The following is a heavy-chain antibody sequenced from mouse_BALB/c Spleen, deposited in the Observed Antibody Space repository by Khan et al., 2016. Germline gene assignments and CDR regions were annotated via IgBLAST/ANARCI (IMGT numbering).Heavy chain of an antibody. CDR3: SRNGCDYSAMDY. D-gene: IGHD2-2*01. CDR1: GFSTFAYA. J-gene: IGHJ4*01. V-gene: IGHV2-6-7*01. Sequence: QVQLKESGPGLVAPSQSLSITCTVSGFSTFAYAVTWVRQPPGKGLEWLGMIWGDGSTDYNSALKSRLNITKDNSQSQVFLKVNNLQTDDTARYFCSRNGCDYSAMDYWGQGTSVTVSS. CDR2: IWGDGST.